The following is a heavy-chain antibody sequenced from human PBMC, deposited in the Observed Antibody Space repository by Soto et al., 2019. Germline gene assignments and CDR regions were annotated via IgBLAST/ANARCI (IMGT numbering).Heavy chain of an antibody. D-gene: IGHD4-4*01. J-gene: IGHJ4*02. CDR1: GGTSSSYA. CDR3: ASGGTTVNRRFDF. CDR2: IIPILDTT. Sequence: QVQVVQSGAEAKKPGSSVRVSCKASGGTSSSYAITWMRQAPGQGLEWMGGIIPILDTTDYAQKFQGRVTFTADESTSTVYMELSSLTSEDTAVYYRASGGTTVNRRFDFWGQGTLVTVSS. V-gene: IGHV1-69*01.